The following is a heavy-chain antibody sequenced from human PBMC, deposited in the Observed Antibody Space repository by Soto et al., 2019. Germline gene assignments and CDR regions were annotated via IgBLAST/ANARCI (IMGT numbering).Heavy chain of an antibody. CDR3: ARQRTTVVTQAYFDH. V-gene: IGHV4-39*01. Sequence: SETLSLTCIVSGESISSSSYYWGWIRQPPGKGLEWIGSIYYSGRSYYNPSFKSRVTISIDTSKNQFSLKLSSVTATDTAVYYCARQRTTVVTQAYFDHWGQGALVTAPQ. CDR2: IYYSGRS. D-gene: IGHD2-21*02. J-gene: IGHJ4*02. CDR1: GESISSSSYY.